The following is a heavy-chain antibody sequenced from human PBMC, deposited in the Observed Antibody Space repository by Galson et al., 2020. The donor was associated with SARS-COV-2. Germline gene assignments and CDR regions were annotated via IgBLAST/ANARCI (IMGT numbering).Heavy chain of an antibody. V-gene: IGHV3-23*01. CDR2: ISGSGGST. D-gene: IGHD2-2*01. Sequence: GESLKISCAASGFTFSSYAMSWVRQAPGKGLEWVSAISGSGGSTYYAASVKGRFTISRDNSKNTLYLQMNSLRAEDTAVYYCAKGGGLGYCSSTSCYAPDFTIDYWGQGTLVTVSS. J-gene: IGHJ4*02. CDR1: GFTFSSYA. CDR3: AKGGGLGYCSSTSCYAPDFTIDY.